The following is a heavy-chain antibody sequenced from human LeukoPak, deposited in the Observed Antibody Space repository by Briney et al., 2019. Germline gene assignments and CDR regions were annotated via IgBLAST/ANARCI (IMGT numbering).Heavy chain of an antibody. V-gene: IGHV1-2*02. CDR3: ASDALQYRHWGAWFDS. D-gene: IGHD5-24*01. J-gene: IGHJ5*01. Sequence: GASVKVSCKASGYTFTGYYMHWVRQAPGQGLEWMGWINPNSGGTNYAQKFQGRVTMTRDTSISTAYMELSRLRSQDTAVYYCASDALQYRHWGAWFDSWGQGTLVTVSS. CDR1: GYTFTGYY. CDR2: INPNSGGT.